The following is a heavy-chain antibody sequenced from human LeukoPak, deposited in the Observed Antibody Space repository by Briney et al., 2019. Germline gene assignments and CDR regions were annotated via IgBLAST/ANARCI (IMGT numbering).Heavy chain of an antibody. J-gene: IGHJ4*02. Sequence: GGTLRLSCAASGFTFSSYGMSWVRQAPGKGLEWVSAISGSGTNTDYADSVKGRFTISRDNSKNTLYLQMNSLRAEDTAVYYCARDSGSYSSYFDYWGQGTLVTVSS. CDR3: ARDSGSYSSYFDY. D-gene: IGHD1-26*01. CDR2: ISGSGTNT. V-gene: IGHV3-23*01. CDR1: GFTFSSYG.